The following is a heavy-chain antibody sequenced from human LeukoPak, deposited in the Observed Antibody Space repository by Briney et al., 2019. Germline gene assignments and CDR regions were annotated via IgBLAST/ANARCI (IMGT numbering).Heavy chain of an antibody. CDR2: ISTGSSYI. J-gene: IGHJ4*02. V-gene: IGHV3-21*01. CDR1: GFTFSTST. CDR3: VRGPPAQDIFDC. Sequence: PGGSLTLSCAASGFTFSTSTMHWVRQAPGKGLQWVSSISTGSSYIYYAGSMKGRFTISRDNAKNSLYLQMNSLRAGDTAIYYCVRGPPAQDIFDCWGQGTLVTVSS.